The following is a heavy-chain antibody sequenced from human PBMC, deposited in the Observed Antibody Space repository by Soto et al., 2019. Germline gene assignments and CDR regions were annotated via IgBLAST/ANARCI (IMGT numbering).Heavy chain of an antibody. V-gene: IGHV1-18*01. CDR2: ISAYNGNT. Sequence: QVQLVQSGAEVKKPGASVKVSCKASGYTFTSYGISWVRQAPGQGLEWMGWISAYNGNTNYVQKLQGRVTMTTDTSTSTAYMELRSLRSDDTAVYYCARDLELDYGDYKGSCDYWGQGTLVTVSS. CDR3: ARDLELDYGDYKGSCDY. J-gene: IGHJ4*02. CDR1: GYTFTSYG. D-gene: IGHD4-17*01.